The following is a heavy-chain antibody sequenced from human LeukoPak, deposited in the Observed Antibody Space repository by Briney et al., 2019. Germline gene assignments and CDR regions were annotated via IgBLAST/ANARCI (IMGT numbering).Heavy chain of an antibody. CDR2: IKRKTDGGTT. V-gene: IGHV3-15*01. Sequence: GGSLRLSCAASGFTFSNAWMSWVRQAPGKGLEWVGRIKRKTDGGTTDYAAPVKGRFTISRDDSKNTLYLQMNSLKTEDTAVYYCPSQTYYYDSSGYYYHDYWGQGTLVTVSS. J-gene: IGHJ4*02. CDR3: PSQTYYYDSSGYYYHDY. D-gene: IGHD3-22*01. CDR1: GFTFSNAW.